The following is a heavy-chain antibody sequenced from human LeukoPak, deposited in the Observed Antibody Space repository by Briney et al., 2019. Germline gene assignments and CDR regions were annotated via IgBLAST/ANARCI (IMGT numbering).Heavy chain of an antibody. D-gene: IGHD3-3*01. CDR1: GYTYTSYA. CDR3: ARGSYDFWSGYLYPDY. CDR2: INAGNGNT. Sequence: ASVKVSCKASGYTYTSYAMHWVRQPPGQRLEWMGWINAGNGNTKYSQEFQGRVTITRDTSASTAYMELSSLRSEDMAVYYCARGSYDFWSGYLYPDYWGQGTLVTVSA. V-gene: IGHV1-3*03. J-gene: IGHJ4*02.